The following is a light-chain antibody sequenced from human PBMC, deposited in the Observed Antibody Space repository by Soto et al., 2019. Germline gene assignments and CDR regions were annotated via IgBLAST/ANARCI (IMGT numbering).Light chain of an antibody. CDR3: QSYDASLTGYVV. Sequence: QSVLTQPPSVSGARGQRVTISCTGSSSSIGAGYDVHWYQQLPGTAPKLLIYETSSRPSGVPDRFSGSKSGTSASLAITGLQAEDEADYYCQSYDASLTGYVVFGGGTKVTVL. J-gene: IGLJ2*01. CDR2: ETS. V-gene: IGLV1-40*01. CDR1: SSSIGAGYD.